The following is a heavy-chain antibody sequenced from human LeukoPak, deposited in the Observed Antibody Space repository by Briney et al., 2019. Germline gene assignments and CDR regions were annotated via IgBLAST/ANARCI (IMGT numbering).Heavy chain of an antibody. CDR3: ANEIRPNDY. J-gene: IGHJ4*02. V-gene: IGHV3-23*01. D-gene: IGHD4-17*01. CDR1: EFDFSSHA. CDR2: ISISGSKT. Sequence: GGSLRLSCAASEFDFSSHAMTRVRQAPGKGLEWVSAISISGSKTYYADSVKGRFTISRDNSKNTLYLQMNSLRAEDTAVYYCANEIRPNDYWGQGTQVTVSS.